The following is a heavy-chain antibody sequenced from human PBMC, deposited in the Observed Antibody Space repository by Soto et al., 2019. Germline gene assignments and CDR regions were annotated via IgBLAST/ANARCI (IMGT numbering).Heavy chain of an antibody. CDR3: ARDPLWGTAMVLWYFDL. CDR1: GFTFSSYA. V-gene: IGHV3-30-3*01. D-gene: IGHD5-18*01. CDR2: ISYDGSNK. Sequence: QVQLVESGGGVAQPGRSLRLSCAASGFTFSSYAMHWVRQAPGKGLEWVTVISYDGSNKYYADSVKGRFTISRDNSKNTLYLQMNSLRAEDTAVYYCARDPLWGTAMVLWYFDLWGRGTLVTVSS. J-gene: IGHJ2*01.